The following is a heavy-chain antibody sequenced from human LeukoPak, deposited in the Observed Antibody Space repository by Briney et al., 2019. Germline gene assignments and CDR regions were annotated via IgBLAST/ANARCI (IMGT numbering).Heavy chain of an antibody. Sequence: GGSLRLSCAASGFTFSSYWMSWVRQAPGKGLEWVANIKQDGSEKYYVDSVKGRFTISRDNAKNSLYLQMNSLRAEDTAVYYCAREGDSSGYYTDYWGQGTLVTVSS. CDR1: GFTFSSYW. V-gene: IGHV3-7*01. CDR2: IKQDGSEK. CDR3: AREGDSSGYYTDY. J-gene: IGHJ4*02. D-gene: IGHD3-22*01.